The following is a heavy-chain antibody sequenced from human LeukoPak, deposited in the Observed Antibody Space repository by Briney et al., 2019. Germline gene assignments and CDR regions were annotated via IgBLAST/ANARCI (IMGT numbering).Heavy chain of an antibody. Sequence: GGTLRLSCAASGFTFSIYGMGWVRQAPGKGLEWVSSISDNGGNTYYADSAKGRFTISRDNSKNTLYLQMGSLRAEDMAVYYCARFGYSSSWSFNDYWGQGTLVTVSS. CDR1: GFTFSIYG. CDR2: ISDNGGNT. J-gene: IGHJ4*02. V-gene: IGHV3-23*01. D-gene: IGHD6-13*01. CDR3: ARFGYSSSWSFNDY.